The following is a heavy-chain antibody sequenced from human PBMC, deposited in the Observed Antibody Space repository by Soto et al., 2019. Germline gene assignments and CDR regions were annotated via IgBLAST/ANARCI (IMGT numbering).Heavy chain of an antibody. J-gene: IGHJ4*02. D-gene: IGHD3-22*01. CDR2: VYHSGST. CDR3: ARRKYFDSSGYPFDY. CDR1: GGSVSSDNYY. Sequence: QVQLQESGPGLVKPSETLSLTCTVSGGSVSSDNYYWNWIRQPPGKVLEWIGYVYHSGSTNYNPSLKSRVTISVDTSKNQFSLKLSSVTAADTAVYFCARRKYFDSSGYPFDYWGQGVLVTVSS. V-gene: IGHV4-61*01.